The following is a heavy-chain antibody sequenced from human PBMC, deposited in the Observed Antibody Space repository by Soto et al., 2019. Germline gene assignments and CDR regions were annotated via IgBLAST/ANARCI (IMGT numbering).Heavy chain of an antibody. CDR2: ISSSDSIV. CDR1: GFTFSDYY. J-gene: IGHJ4*02. CDR3: ARDLGYYDSSGYFDY. Sequence: GGSLRLSCAASGFTFSDYYMSWIRQAPGKGLEWVSYISSSDSIVSYADSVKGRFTISRDNAKNSLYLQMNSLRAEDTAVYFCARDLGYYDSSGYFDYWGQGTLVTSPQ. V-gene: IGHV3-11*01. D-gene: IGHD3-22*01.